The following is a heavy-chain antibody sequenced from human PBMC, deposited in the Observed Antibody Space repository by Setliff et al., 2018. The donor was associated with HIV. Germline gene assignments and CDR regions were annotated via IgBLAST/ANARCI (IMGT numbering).Heavy chain of an antibody. CDR1: GFTFNNYA. D-gene: IGHD4-17*01. J-gene: IGHJ4*02. CDR3: ARDHTYLTTLTRSSLYFDY. Sequence: GGSLRLSCAASGFTFNNYAMSWDSQAPGKGLEWVSAISGSTGSTYYADSVKGRFTISRDNSKNTLYLQMNSLRAEDTAVYYCARDHTYLTTLTRSSLYFDYWGQGTLVTVSS. V-gene: IGHV3-23*01. CDR2: ISGSTGST.